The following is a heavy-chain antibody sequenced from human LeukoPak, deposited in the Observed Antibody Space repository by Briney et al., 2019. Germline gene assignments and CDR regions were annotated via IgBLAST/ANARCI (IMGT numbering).Heavy chain of an antibody. D-gene: IGHD2-2*01. Sequence: GGSLGLSCAASGFTFSSYAMHWVRQAPGKGLEWVAVISYDGSNKYYADSVKGRFTISRDNSKNTLYLQMNSLRAEDTAVYYCAREVWDIVVVPAWKGTRGMDVWGKGTTVTVSS. CDR1: GFTFSSYA. V-gene: IGHV3-30*04. J-gene: IGHJ6*04. CDR3: AREVWDIVVVPAWKGTRGMDV. CDR2: ISYDGSNK.